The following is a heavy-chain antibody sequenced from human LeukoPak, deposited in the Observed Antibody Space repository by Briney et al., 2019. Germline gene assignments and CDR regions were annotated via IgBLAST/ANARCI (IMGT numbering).Heavy chain of an antibody. D-gene: IGHD4-17*01. CDR3: AKDLRVTTFFYYYGMDV. V-gene: IGHV3-53*01. Sequence: PGGSLRLSCAVSGFTVSSNYMSWVRQAPGKGLEWVSVIYGGVSTSYADSVKGRFTISRDNSKNTLYLQMNSLRAEDTAVYYCAKDLRVTTFFYYYGMDVWGQGTTVTVSS. CDR2: IYGGVST. CDR1: GFTVSSNY. J-gene: IGHJ6*02.